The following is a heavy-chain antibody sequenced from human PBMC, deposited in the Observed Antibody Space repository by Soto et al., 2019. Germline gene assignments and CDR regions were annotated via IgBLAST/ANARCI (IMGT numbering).Heavy chain of an antibody. CDR3: ARGRGKRCFDY. CDR1: GGSFSGYY. J-gene: IGHJ4*03. Sequence: SETLSLTCAVYGGSFSGYYWSWIRQPPGKGLEWIGEINHSGSTNYNPSLKSRVTISVDTSKNQFSLKLSSVTAADTAVYYCARGRGKRCFDYWGQGTTVTVSS. V-gene: IGHV4-34*01. CDR2: INHSGST.